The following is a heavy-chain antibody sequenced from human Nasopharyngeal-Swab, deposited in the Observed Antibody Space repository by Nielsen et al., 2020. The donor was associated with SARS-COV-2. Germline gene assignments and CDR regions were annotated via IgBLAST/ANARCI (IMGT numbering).Heavy chain of an antibody. CDR3: VRYRRIAAADRYYYYGMDV. J-gene: IGHJ6*02. D-gene: IGHD6-13*01. CDR2: ISGSGGST. V-gene: IGHV3-23*01. Sequence: GESLKISCAASGFTFSSYAMSWVRQAPGKGLEWVSAISGSGGSTYYADSVKGRFTISRDNSKNTLYLQMNSLRAEDTAVYYCVRYRRIAAADRYYYYGMDVWGQGTTVTVSS. CDR1: GFTFSSYA.